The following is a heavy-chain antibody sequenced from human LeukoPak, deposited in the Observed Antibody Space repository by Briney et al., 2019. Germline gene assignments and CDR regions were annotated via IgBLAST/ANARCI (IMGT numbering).Heavy chain of an antibody. CDR1: GGSVSSGYYY. V-gene: IGHV4-61*01. CDR3: ARTLVTYGSGSYIDY. Sequence: SETLSLTCTVSGGSVSSGYYYWSWVRQPPGKGQEWIGYIYYSGSTNYNPSLKSRVTMSVDTSKYQFSLKLNSVTAADTAVYYCARTLVTYGSGSYIDYWGQGTLVTVSS. D-gene: IGHD3-10*01. J-gene: IGHJ4*02. CDR2: IYYSGST.